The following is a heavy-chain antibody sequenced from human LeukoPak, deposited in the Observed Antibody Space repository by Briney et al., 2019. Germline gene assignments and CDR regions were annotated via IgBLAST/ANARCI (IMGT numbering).Heavy chain of an antibody. D-gene: IGHD3-22*01. J-gene: IGHJ4*02. V-gene: IGHV4-34*01. CDR1: GFTVSSTY. CDR3: ARGGSPYYYDSSGYYFLDY. Sequence: PGGSLRLSCAASGFTVSSTYMSWDRQTPGKGLEWIGEINQSGSTNYNPSLKSRVTISVDTSKNQFSLKLSSVTAADTAVYYCARGGSPYYYDSSGYYFLDYWGQGTLVTVSS. CDR2: INQSGST.